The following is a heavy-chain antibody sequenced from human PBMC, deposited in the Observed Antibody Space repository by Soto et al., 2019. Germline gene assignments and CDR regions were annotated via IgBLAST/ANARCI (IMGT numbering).Heavy chain of an antibody. Sequence: PSETLSLTCTVSGGSISSSSYYWGWIRQPLGKGLEWIGSIYYSGSTYYNPSLKSRVTISVDTSKNQSSLKLSSVTAADTAVYYCASPVPYSSGWYRDTYYFDYWGQGTLVTVSS. J-gene: IGHJ4*02. D-gene: IGHD6-19*01. CDR2: IYYSGST. CDR1: GGSISSSSYY. V-gene: IGHV4-39*01. CDR3: ASPVPYSSGWYRDTYYFDY.